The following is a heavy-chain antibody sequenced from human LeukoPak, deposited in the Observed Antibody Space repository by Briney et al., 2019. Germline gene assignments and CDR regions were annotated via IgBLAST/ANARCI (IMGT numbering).Heavy chain of an antibody. Sequence: SVKVSCKASGYTFTGYYIHWVRQAPGQGLEWMGRIIPILGIANYAQKFQGRVTITADNSTSTAYMELSSLRSEDTAVYYCARDLGRPIDYWGQGTLVTVSS. CDR2: IIPILGIA. J-gene: IGHJ4*02. D-gene: IGHD3-10*01. V-gene: IGHV1-69*04. CDR3: ARDLGRPIDY. CDR1: GYTFTGYY.